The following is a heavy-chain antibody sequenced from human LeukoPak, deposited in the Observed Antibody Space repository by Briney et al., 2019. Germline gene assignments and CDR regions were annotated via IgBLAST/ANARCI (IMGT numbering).Heavy chain of an antibody. CDR2: INPNSGGT. CDR3: ARGRDYYDSSGYFRSIYYYYMDV. V-gene: IGHV1-2*06. CDR1: GYTFTGYY. J-gene: IGHJ6*03. D-gene: IGHD3-22*01. Sequence: ASVKVSCKAPGYTFTGYYMHWVRQAPGQGLEWMGRINPNSGGTNYAQKFQGRVTMTRNTSISTAYMELSSLRSEDTAVYYCARGRDYYDSSGYFRSIYYYYMDVWGKGTTVTVSS.